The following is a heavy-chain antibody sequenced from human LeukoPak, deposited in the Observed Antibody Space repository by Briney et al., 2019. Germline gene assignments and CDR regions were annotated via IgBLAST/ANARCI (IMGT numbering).Heavy chain of an antibody. D-gene: IGHD5-18*01. J-gene: IGHJ4*02. CDR3: AGEHSYGPAFDY. Sequence: GASVKVSCKASGDTFSSYAISWVRQAPGQGLEWMGGIIPIFGTANYAQKFQGRVTITADESTSTAYMELSSLRSEDTAVYYCAGEHSYGPAFDYWGQGTLVTVSS. CDR2: IIPIFGTA. CDR1: GDTFSSYA. V-gene: IGHV1-69*13.